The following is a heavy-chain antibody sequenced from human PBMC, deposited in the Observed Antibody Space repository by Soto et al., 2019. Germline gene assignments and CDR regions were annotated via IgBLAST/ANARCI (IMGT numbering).Heavy chain of an antibody. J-gene: IGHJ5*02. V-gene: IGHV4-34*01. D-gene: IGHD6-13*01. Sequence: SETLSLTCAVYGGSFSGYYWSWIRQPPGKGLEWIGEINHSGSTNYNPSLKSRVTISVDTSKNQFSLKLRSVTAADTAVYYCARRIAAAACDPWGQGTLVTVSS. CDR1: GGSFSGYY. CDR2: INHSGST. CDR3: ARRIAAAACDP.